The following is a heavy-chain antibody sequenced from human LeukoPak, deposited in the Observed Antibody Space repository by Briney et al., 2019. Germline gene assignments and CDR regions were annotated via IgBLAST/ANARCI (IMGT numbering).Heavy chain of an antibody. D-gene: IGHD3-22*01. CDR1: GGAFSSHA. V-gene: IGHV1-69*01. CDR2: IIPIFGTA. Sequence: AASVKVSCKASGGAFSSHAISWVRQAPGQGLEWMGGIIPIFGTANYAQKFQGRVTITADESTSTAYMELSSLRSEDTAVYYCASLYYDSSGYYWPGGSNYWGQGTLVTVSS. J-gene: IGHJ4*02. CDR3: ASLYYDSSGYYWPGGSNY.